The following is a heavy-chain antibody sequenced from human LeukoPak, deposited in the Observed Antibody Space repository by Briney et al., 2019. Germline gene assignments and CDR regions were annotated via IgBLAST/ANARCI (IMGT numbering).Heavy chain of an antibody. J-gene: IGHJ4*02. V-gene: IGHV4-39*07. D-gene: IGHD4-23*01. CDR2: IYYSGTT. Sequence: XCTVXXGSISSSSYYWAWLRQPPGKGLEWVGSIYYSGTTYYNPSLKSRVTISVDTSKNQFSLKLTSVTAADTAVYYCARGPGGSALFNWGQGTLVTVSS. CDR3: ARGPGGSALFN. CDR1: XGSISSSSYY.